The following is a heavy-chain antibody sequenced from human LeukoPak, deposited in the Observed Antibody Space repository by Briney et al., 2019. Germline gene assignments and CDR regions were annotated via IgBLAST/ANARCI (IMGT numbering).Heavy chain of an antibody. V-gene: IGHV3-21*01. CDR1: GFTFSSYS. Sequence: GGSLRLSCAASGFTFSSYSMNWVRQAPGKGLECVSSISSGSSYIYYADSVKGRFTISRDNAKNSLYLQMNSLRAEDTAVYYCARVLLWFGELLHYGMDVWGKGTTVTVSS. CDR2: ISSGSSYI. J-gene: IGHJ6*04. CDR3: ARVLLWFGELLHYGMDV. D-gene: IGHD3-10*01.